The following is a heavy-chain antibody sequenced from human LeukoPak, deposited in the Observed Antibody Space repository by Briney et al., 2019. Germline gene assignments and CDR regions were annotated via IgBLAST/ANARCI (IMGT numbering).Heavy chain of an antibody. CDR2: ISGGGGST. V-gene: IGHV3-23*01. J-gene: IGHJ6*03. CDR1: GFTFSSYA. Sequence: GGSLRLSCAASGFTFSSYAMSWVRQAPGKGLEWVSAISGGGGSTYYADSVKGRFTISRDNSKNTLYLQMNSLRAEDTAVYYCAKGGYYDSSGYPTEYYMDVWGKGTTVTVSS. CDR3: AKGGYYDSSGYPTEYYMDV. D-gene: IGHD3-22*01.